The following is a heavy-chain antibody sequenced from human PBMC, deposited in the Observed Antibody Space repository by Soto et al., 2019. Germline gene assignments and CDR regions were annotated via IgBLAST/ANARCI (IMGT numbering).Heavy chain of an antibody. D-gene: IGHD6-13*01. CDR1: GFTFSSYA. V-gene: IGHV3-64D*08. Sequence: GGSLRLSCSASGFTFSSYAMHWVRQAPGKGLEYVSAISSNGGSTYYADSVKGRFTISRDNSKNTLYLQMSSLRAEDTAVYYCVKEWDSSSWSPFDYWGQGTLVTVSS. CDR2: ISSNGGST. J-gene: IGHJ4*02. CDR3: VKEWDSSSWSPFDY.